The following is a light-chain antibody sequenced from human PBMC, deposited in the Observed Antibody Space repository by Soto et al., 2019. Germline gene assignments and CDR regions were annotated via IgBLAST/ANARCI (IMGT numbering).Light chain of an antibody. CDR1: QGISNY. J-gene: IGKJ1*01. Sequence: DIQMTQSPSSLSASVGDRVTITCRASQGISNYVAWYQQKPGKVPKLLIYAAATLQSGVPSRFSGSGSGTEFTLTINSLQPEDVATYYCQKYNGAEWTFGQGTKVEIK. V-gene: IGKV1-27*01. CDR3: QKYNGAEWT. CDR2: AAA.